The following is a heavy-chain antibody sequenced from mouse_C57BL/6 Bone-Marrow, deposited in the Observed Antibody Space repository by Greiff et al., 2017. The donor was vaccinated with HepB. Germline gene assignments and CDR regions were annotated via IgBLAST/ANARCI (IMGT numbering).Heavy chain of an antibody. D-gene: IGHD1-1*01. V-gene: IGHV8-8*01. J-gene: IGHJ4*01. CDR3: ARIEDFHYYCSVYYAMDY. Sequence: QVTLKESGPGILQPSQTLSLTCSFSGFSLSTFGMGVGWIRQPSGKGLEWLAHIWWDDAKYYNPALKSRLTISKDTSKTQVFLKIANVDTADTATYYCARIEDFHYYCSVYYAMDYWGQGTSVTVSS. CDR2: IWWDDAK. CDR1: GFSLSTFGMG.